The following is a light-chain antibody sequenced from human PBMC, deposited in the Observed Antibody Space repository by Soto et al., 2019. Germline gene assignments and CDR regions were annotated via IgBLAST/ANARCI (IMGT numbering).Light chain of an antibody. CDR1: QSVSSSY. CDR2: GAS. J-gene: IGKJ3*01. CDR3: QQFGSSPLFT. Sequence: EIVLTQSPGTLPLSPGERATLSCRASQSVSSSYLAWYQQKPGQAPRLLIYGASSRATGIPDRFSGSGSGTDFTLTISRLEPEDLAVYYCQQFGSSPLFTFGPGTIVDV. V-gene: IGKV3-20*01.